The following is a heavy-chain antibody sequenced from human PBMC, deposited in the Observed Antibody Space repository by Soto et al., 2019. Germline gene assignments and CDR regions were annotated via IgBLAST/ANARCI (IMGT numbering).Heavy chain of an antibody. Sequence: QLQLQESGPGLVKPSETLSLTCTVSGGSISSSSYYWGWIRQPPGKGLEWIGSIYYSGSTYYNPSLKSRVALPVETSKNQFSLKLSSVTAADTAVYYCASRVTVLRFLELENGGYFQHWGQGTLVTVSS. D-gene: IGHD3-3*01. CDR2: IYYSGST. CDR3: ASRVTVLRFLELENGGYFQH. J-gene: IGHJ1*01. V-gene: IGHV4-39*01. CDR1: GGSISSSSYY.